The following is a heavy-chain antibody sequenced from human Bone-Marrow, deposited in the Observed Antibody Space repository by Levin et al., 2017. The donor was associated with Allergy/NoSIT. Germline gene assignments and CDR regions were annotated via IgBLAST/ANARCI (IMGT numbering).Heavy chain of an antibody. J-gene: IGHJ4*02. CDR2: IYWDDDK. CDR3: AHGIRWAANNFDF. D-gene: IGHD1-14*01. CDR1: GFSLSTKGEG. Sequence: SGPTLVKPTQTLTLTCSFSGFSLSTKGEGVGWIRQPPGKPLEWLGLIYWDDDKGYTPSLKTRLTITKDTSKNQVVLTLTNMDPVDTATYYCAHGIRWAANNFDFWGQGTLVIVSS. V-gene: IGHV2-5*02.